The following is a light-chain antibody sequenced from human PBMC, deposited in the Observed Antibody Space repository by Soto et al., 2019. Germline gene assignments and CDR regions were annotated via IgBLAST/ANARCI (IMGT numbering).Light chain of an antibody. Sequence: QSVLTQPPSVSGAPGQGVTISCSGSASNIGKNGVNWYQQLPGKAPNLVVYYDDLLPSGVSGLCSGSNSCTSASLAISGLQYEDEADYFCAECGGGLNGLVFGGGTKLTVL. CDR1: ASNIGKNG. CDR3: AECGGGLNGLV. V-gene: IGLV1-36*01. J-gene: IGLJ3*02. CDR2: YDD.